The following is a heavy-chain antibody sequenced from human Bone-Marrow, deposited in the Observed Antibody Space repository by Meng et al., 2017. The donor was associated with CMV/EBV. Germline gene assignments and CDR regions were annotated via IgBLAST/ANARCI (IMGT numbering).Heavy chain of an antibody. V-gene: IGHV1-69*08. CDR3: ATGGEMATITGPFDY. J-gene: IGHJ4*02. CDR2: IIPGLGTT. Sequence: SVKVSCKASGGTFSSHTMSWVRQAPGQGLEWMGSIIPGLGTTNYAQKFQGRVTMTADKSTSTANMELSSLRSEDTAVYYCATGGEMATITGPFDYWGQGTLVTVSA. CDR1: GGTFSSHT. D-gene: IGHD5-24*01.